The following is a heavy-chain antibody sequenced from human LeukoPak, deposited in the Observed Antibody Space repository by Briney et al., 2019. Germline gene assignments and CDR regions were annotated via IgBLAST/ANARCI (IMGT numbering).Heavy chain of an antibody. D-gene: IGHD3-22*01. V-gene: IGHV1-69*04. CDR2: IIPILGIA. CDR3: ARRMLDSSGYSYYFDY. CDR1: GGTFSSYA. J-gene: IGHJ4*02. Sequence: GASVKVSCKASGGTFSSYAISWVQQAPGQGLEWMGRIIPILGIANYAQKFQGRVTITADKSTSTAYMELSSLRSEDTAVYYCARRMLDSSGYSYYFDYWGQGTLVTVSS.